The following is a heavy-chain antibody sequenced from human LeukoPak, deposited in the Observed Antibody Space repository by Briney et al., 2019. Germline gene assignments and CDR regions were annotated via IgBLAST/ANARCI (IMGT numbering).Heavy chain of an antibody. CDR1: GFTFSSYT. D-gene: IGHD3-10*01. Sequence: AGGSLRLSCAASGFTFSSYTMSWVRQAPGKGLEWVSAISGSGGSTYYADSVKGRFTISRDNSKNTLYLQMNSLRAEDTAVYYCARDSSGGTLWDAFDIWGQGTMVTVSS. J-gene: IGHJ3*02. CDR2: ISGSGGST. V-gene: IGHV3-23*01. CDR3: ARDSSGGTLWDAFDI.